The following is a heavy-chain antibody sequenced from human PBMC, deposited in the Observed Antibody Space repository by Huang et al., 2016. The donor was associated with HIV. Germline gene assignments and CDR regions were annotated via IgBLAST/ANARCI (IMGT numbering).Heavy chain of an antibody. CDR1: TFTFGAYW. CDR2: IKQEESEK. D-gene: IGHD1-7*01. CDR3: ATKTAGMDI. Sequence: VESGGRSVQPGGSIKLSCVGSTFTFGAYWMSWVRPRRGKGLEWVANIKQEESEKDYVDSVKGRFNISRDNARKVLFLEMDDLRVEDTAIYFCATKTAGMDIWGQGTTVTVSS. J-gene: IGHJ6*02. V-gene: IGHV3-7*01.